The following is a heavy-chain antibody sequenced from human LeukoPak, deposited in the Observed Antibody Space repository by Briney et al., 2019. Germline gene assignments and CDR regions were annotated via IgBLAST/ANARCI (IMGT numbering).Heavy chain of an antibody. CDR3: AELGITMIGGV. CDR1: GFTFSSYE. D-gene: IGHD3-10*02. V-gene: IGHV3-48*03. Sequence: GGSLRLSCAASGFTFSSYEMNWVRQAPGKGLEWVSYISSSGSTIYYAVSVKGRFTISRDNAKNSLYLQMNSLIAEDTGVYYCAELGITMIGGVWGKGTTVTISS. CDR2: ISSSGSTI. J-gene: IGHJ6*04.